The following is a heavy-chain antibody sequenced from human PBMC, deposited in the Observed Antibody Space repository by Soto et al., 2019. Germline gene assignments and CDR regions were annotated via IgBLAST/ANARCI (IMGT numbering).Heavy chain of an antibody. J-gene: IGHJ4*02. V-gene: IGHV1-3*01. Sequence: ASVKVSCKASGYTFSNFAIHWVRQAPGQSLEWMGWINAGNGNTKYSENFQGRVTITRDTSARTAHMELSSLRFEDTAVYYCARGAESSPGDYWGQGTLVTVSS. CDR3: ARGAESSPGDY. D-gene: IGHD6-13*01. CDR1: GYTFSNFA. CDR2: INAGNGNT.